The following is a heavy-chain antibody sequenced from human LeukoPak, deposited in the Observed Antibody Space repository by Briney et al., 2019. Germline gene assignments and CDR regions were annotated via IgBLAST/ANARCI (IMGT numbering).Heavy chain of an antibody. D-gene: IGHD2-2*01. Sequence: SETESLTCAVYDGSFSGYSWSWIRQPPGKGLEWIGEIYHSGSTNYNPSLKSRVTISVDKSKNQFSLKLSSVTAADTAVYYCARGHCSSTSCYPDYWGKGTLVSSSS. J-gene: IGHJ4*03. CDR3: ARGHCSSTSCYPDY. V-gene: IGHV4-34*01. CDR1: DGSFSGYS. CDR2: IYHSGST.